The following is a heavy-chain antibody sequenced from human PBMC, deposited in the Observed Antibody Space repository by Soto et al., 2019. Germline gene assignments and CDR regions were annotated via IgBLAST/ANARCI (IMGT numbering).Heavy chain of an antibody. J-gene: IGHJ5*02. Sequence: ASVKVSCKASGYTFINHDINWVRQAPGQGLEWMGWMNAETGNAGYAQIFQGRVSMTRDTSTNTAYMELSSLTSEDTAVYFCARGSGAGGLDWFDPWGQGTLVTVSS. CDR1: GYTFINHD. CDR2: MNAETGNA. CDR3: ARGSGAGGLDWFDP. D-gene: IGHD6-25*01. V-gene: IGHV1-8*01.